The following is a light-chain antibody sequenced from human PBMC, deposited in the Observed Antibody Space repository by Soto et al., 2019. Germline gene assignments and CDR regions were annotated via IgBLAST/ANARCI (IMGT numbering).Light chain of an antibody. J-gene: IGKJ2*01. V-gene: IGKV3-11*01. CDR2: DAS. CDR3: QQRSNWPRT. Sequence: EIVLTQSPATLSLSPGERATLPCRASQSVSSYLAWYQQKPGQAPRLLMYDASTRATGIPARFSGSGSGTDFTLTISSLEPEDFAVYYCQQRSNWPRTFGQGTKLEIK. CDR1: QSVSSY.